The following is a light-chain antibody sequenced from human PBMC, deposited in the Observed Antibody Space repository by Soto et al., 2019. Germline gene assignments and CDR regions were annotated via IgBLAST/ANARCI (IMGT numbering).Light chain of an antibody. Sequence: QSALTQPPSASWSPGQSVTISCTGTSSDVGGYNYVSWYQQHPGKAPKLMIYEVSKRPSGVPDRFSGSKSGNTASLTVSGLQAEDEAAYYCSSYAGSNNLVFCGGTQLTVL. J-gene: IGLJ2*01. CDR2: EVS. CDR1: SSDVGGYNY. CDR3: SSYAGSNNLV. V-gene: IGLV2-8*01.